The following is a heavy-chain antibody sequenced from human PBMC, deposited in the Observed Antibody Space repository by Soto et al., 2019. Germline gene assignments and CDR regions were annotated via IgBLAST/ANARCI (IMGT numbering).Heavy chain of an antibody. V-gene: IGHV3-30*18. CDR2: ISYDGSNK. J-gene: IGHJ4*02. D-gene: IGHD3-22*01. Sequence: HPGGSLRLSCAASGFTFSSYGMHWVRQAPGKGLEWVAVISYDGSNKYYADSVKGRFTISRDNSKNTLYLQMNSLRAEDTAVYYCAKDYDSSGYSDLHYWGQGTLVTVSS. CDR1: GFTFSSYG. CDR3: AKDYDSSGYSDLHY.